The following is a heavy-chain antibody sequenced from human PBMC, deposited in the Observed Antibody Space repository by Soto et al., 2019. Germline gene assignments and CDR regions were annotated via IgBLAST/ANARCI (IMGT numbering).Heavy chain of an antibody. CDR1: GGTFSSYT. CDR3: ARGAGGYATPYYYYMDV. D-gene: IGHD2-8*01. J-gene: IGHJ6*03. V-gene: IGHV1-69*02. CDR2: IIPILGIA. Sequence: SVKVSCKASGGTFSSYTISWVRQAPGQGLEWMGRIIPILGIANYAQKFQGRVTITADKSTSTAYMELSSLRSEDTAVYYCARGAGGYATPYYYYMDVWGKGTTVTAP.